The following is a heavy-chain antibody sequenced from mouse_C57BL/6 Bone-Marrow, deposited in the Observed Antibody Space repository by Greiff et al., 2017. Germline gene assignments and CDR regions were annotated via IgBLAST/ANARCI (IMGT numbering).Heavy chain of an antibody. D-gene: IGHD1-1*01. CDR2: IDPSDSYT. CDR3: AREDVNYYRSLLYWYFDV. Sequence: QVHVKQPGAELVKPGASVKLSCKASGYTFTSYWMQWVKQRPGQGLEWIGEIDPSDSYTNYNQKFKGKATLTVDTSSSTAYMQLSSLTSEDSAVYYCAREDVNYYRSLLYWYFDVWGTETTVTVSS. J-gene: IGHJ1*03. CDR1: GYTFTSYW. V-gene: IGHV1-50*01.